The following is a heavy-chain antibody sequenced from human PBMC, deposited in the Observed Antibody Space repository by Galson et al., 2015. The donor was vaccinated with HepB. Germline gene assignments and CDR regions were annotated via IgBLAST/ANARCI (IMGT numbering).Heavy chain of an antibody. CDR3: AKGTEDIVLMVYAIPGGYYMDV. Sequence: SLRLSCAASGFTFSSYGMHWVRQAPGKGLEWVAVISYDGSNKYYADSVKGRFTISRDNSKNTLYLQMNSLRAEDTAVYYCAKGTEDIVLMVYAIPGGYYMDVWGKGTTVTVSS. CDR1: GFTFSSYG. J-gene: IGHJ6*03. D-gene: IGHD2-8*01. V-gene: IGHV3-30*18. CDR2: ISYDGSNK.